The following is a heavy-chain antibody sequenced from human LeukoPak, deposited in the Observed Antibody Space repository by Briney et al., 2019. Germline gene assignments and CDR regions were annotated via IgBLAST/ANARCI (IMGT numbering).Heavy chain of an antibody. J-gene: IGHJ6*02. CDR1: GFTFSSYA. CDR2: ISYDGSNK. Sequence: GGSLRLSCAASGFTFSSYAMHWVRQAPGKGLEWVAVISYDGSNKYYADSVKGRFTISRDNSKNTLYLQMNSLRAEDTAVYYCARGSGWSYYYYGMDVWGQGTTVTVSS. CDR3: ARGSGWSYYYYGMDV. D-gene: IGHD3-10*01. V-gene: IGHV3-30-3*01.